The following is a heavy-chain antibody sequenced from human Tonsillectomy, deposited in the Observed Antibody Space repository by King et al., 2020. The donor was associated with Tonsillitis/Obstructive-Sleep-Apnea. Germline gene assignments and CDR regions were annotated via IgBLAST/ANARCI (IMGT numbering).Heavy chain of an antibody. V-gene: IGHV3-21*01. J-gene: IGHJ4*02. CDR3: TRALSTAYLDS. CDR1: GFAFHYYT. CDR2: IVGTGNHI. Sequence: VQLVESGGGLVKPGGSLRLSCAASGFAFHYYTLEWVRQAPGKGLEWVSSIVGTGNHIYYADSVKGRFTVSRDNTKNALYLQMTSLRAEDTALYYCTRALSTAYLDSWGQGTLVTVSS.